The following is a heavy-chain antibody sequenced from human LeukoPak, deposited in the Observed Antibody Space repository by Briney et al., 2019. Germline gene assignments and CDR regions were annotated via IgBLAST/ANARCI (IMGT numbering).Heavy chain of an antibody. CDR2: IYHSGST. CDR1: GGSISSSNW. CDR3: ARYNYDFWSGYYPH. J-gene: IGHJ4*02. Sequence: PSETLSLTCAVSGGSISSSNWWSWVRQPPGKGLEWIGEIYHSGSTNYNPSLKSRVTISVDKSKNQFSLKLSSVIAADTAVYYCARYNYDFWSGYYPHWGQGTLVTVSS. D-gene: IGHD3-3*01. V-gene: IGHV4-4*02.